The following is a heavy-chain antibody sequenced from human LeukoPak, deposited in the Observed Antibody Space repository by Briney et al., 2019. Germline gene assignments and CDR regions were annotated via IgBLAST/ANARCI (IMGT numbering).Heavy chain of an antibody. CDR1: GFTFSSHS. CDR2: ISGSSSYI. Sequence: GGSLRLSCAASGFTFSSHSMNWVRQAPGKGLEWVSSISGSSSYIYYADSVKGRFTISRDNAKNSLYLQMNSLRAEDTAVYYCARPLPNSPTSFDYWGQGTLVTVSS. CDR3: ARPLPNSPTSFDY. J-gene: IGHJ4*02. V-gene: IGHV3-21*01.